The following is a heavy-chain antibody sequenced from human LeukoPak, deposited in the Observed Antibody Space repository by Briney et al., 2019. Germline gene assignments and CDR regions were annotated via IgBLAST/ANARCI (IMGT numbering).Heavy chain of an antibody. J-gene: IGHJ5*02. D-gene: IGHD2-15*01. CDR3: ARHDCSGGSCYFDP. V-gene: IGHV4-59*01. CDR1: GGSISSYY. Sequence: PSETLSLTCTVSGGSISSYYWSWIRQPPGKGLEWIGYIYYSGSTNYNPSLKSRVTISVDTSKNQFSLKLSSVTAADTAVYYCARHDCSGGSCYFDPWGQGTLVTVSS. CDR2: IYYSGST.